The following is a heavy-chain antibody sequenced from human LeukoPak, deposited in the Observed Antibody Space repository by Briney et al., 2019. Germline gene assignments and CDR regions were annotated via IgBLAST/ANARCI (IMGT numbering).Heavy chain of an antibody. J-gene: IGHJ4*02. D-gene: IGHD5-24*01. CDR3: ARGDGYGFFDY. CDR1: GGSISSYY. Sequence: SETLSLTCSVSGGSISSYYWSWIRQHPGEGLEWLGYIYYSGSTKYSPSLKSRVTISVDTSKNQFSLKLSSVTAADTAVYYCARGDGYGFFDYWGQGTLATVSS. V-gene: IGHV4-59*01. CDR2: IYYSGST.